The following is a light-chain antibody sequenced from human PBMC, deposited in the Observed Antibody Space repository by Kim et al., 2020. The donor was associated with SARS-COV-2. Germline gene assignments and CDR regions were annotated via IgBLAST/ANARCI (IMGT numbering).Light chain of an antibody. CDR1: HSVSSN. Sequence: EIVMTQSPATLSVSPGERATLFCRASHSVSSNLAWYQQKPGQAPRLLIYGASTRATGIPARFSGSGTGTDFTLTISGLQSEDFVVYHCQQYDNWWTFGQGTKVDIK. CDR2: GAS. J-gene: IGKJ1*01. CDR3: QQYDNWWT. V-gene: IGKV3-15*01.